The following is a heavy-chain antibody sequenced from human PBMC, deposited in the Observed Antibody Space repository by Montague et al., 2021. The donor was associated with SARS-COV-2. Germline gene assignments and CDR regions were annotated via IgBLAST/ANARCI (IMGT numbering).Heavy chain of an antibody. Sequence: SETLSLTCAVYGGSFSGYYSSWIRQPPGKGLELIGEINHSGSTNYNPSLKSRVTISVDTSKNQFSLKLSSVTAADTAVYYCTRGYDYVWGSYRYLHWFDPWGQGTLVTVSS. D-gene: IGHD3-16*02. CDR2: INHSGST. CDR3: TRGYDYVWGSYRYLHWFDP. V-gene: IGHV4-34*01. J-gene: IGHJ5*02. CDR1: GGSFSGYY.